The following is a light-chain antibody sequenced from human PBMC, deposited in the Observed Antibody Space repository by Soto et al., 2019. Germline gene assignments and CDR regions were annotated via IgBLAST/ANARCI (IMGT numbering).Light chain of an antibody. CDR3: QQTRSGIT. J-gene: IGKJ5*01. V-gene: IGKV1-39*01. Sequence: DIQMTQSPSSLSASVGDGVTITCRASQNINRYVSWFQQKPGMAPKLLIYAASKLQSGVPSRFRGSGSGTDFTLTIDTLQPDDFASYYCQQTRSGITFGQGTRLEN. CDR2: AAS. CDR1: QNINRY.